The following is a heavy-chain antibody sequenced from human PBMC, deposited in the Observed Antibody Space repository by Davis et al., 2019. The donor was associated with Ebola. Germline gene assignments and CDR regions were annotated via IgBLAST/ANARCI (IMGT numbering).Heavy chain of an antibody. Sequence: PGGSLRLSCAASGFTFSNFHIHWVRQSPGKGLVWVARIDPDGTGTNYADSVKGRFTISRDNAKNTLSLQMNSLRVKDTAVYYCVRDSGYYPHDYWGHGTLVTVSS. D-gene: IGHD1-26*01. CDR1: GFTFSNFH. J-gene: IGHJ4*01. V-gene: IGHV3-74*01. CDR2: IDPDGTGT. CDR3: VRDSGYYPHDY.